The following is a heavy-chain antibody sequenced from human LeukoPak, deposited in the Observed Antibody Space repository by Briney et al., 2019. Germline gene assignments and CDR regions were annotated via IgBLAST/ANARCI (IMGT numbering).Heavy chain of an antibody. CDR1: GYRFTSYW. Sequence: GESLKISCKGSGYRFTSYWIGWVRQMPGKGLEWMGIIYPGDSDTRYSPSFQGQVTISADKSISTAYLQWSSLKASDTAMYYCARRGNVASTAGSFDYWGQGTLVTVSS. CDR3: ARRGNVASTAGSFDY. J-gene: IGHJ4*02. D-gene: IGHD1-1*01. CDR2: IYPGDSDT. V-gene: IGHV5-51*01.